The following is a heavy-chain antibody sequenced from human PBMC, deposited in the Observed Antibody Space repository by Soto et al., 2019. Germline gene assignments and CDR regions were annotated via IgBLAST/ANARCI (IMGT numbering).Heavy chain of an antibody. CDR1: GFTFSSYY. CDR3: ARDLVDSSHDGDYYGMDV. D-gene: IGHD6-13*01. V-gene: IGHV3-7*01. Sequence: EVQLVESGGGLVQPGGSLRLSCAASGFTFSSYYMSWVRQAQGKGLEWVANVNEDGSEGYYVDSVKGRFTVSRDNAKNSLYLQMNSLRAEDTAVYYCARDLVDSSHDGDYYGMDVWGQGTTVTVSS. J-gene: IGHJ6*02. CDR2: VNEDGSEG.